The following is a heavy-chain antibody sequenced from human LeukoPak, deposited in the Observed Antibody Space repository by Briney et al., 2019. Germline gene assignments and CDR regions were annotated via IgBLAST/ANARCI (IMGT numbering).Heavy chain of an antibody. J-gene: IGHJ3*02. D-gene: IGHD5-18*01. V-gene: IGHV4-39*01. CDR3: ARPLDTAMVLDAFDI. Sequence: SETLSLTCTVSGGSISSSSYYWGWIRQPPGTGLEWIGSIYYSGSTYYNPSLKSRVTISVDTSKNQFPLKLSSVTAADTAVYYCARPLDTAMVLDAFDIWGQGTMVTVSS. CDR2: IYYSGST. CDR1: GGSISSSSYY.